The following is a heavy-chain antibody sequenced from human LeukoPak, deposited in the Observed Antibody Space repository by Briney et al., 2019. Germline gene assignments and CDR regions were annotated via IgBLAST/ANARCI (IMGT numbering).Heavy chain of an antibody. Sequence: GGSLRLSCAASRFAFSTYWMSWVRQAPGKGLEWVPNIKEDGSEKYYVDSVKGRFTIYRDNAKNSLYLQMNRLRAEDTAVYYCARDSPGSSRFYHYYGLDVWGQGTTVTVSS. CDR2: IKEDGSEK. D-gene: IGHD6-6*01. V-gene: IGHV3-7*05. CDR1: RFAFSTYW. CDR3: ARDSPGSSRFYHYYGLDV. J-gene: IGHJ6*02.